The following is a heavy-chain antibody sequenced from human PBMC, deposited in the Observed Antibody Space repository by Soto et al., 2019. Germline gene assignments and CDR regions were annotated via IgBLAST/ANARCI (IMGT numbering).Heavy chain of an antibody. Sequence: EVQLLESGGGLVQPGGSLRLSCAASGFTFGSYAMSWVRQAPGKGLEWVSLVTYSGANTYYAGSVTGRFTISRDNSRNTLYLQMSSLRVEDTAVYYCATPSLSTGDYSSFDSWGRGTLVTVSS. D-gene: IGHD7-27*01. CDR1: GFTFGSYA. CDR2: VTYSGANT. V-gene: IGHV3-23*01. J-gene: IGHJ4*02. CDR3: ATPSLSTGDYSSFDS.